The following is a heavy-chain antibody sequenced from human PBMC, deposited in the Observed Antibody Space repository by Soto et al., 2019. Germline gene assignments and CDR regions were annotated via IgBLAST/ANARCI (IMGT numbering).Heavy chain of an antibody. D-gene: IGHD6-13*01. CDR3: ARTSSSWYESWFDP. J-gene: IGHJ5*02. CDR2: INAGNGNT. CDR1: GYTFTSYA. Sequence: ASVKVSCKASGYTFTSYAMHWVHQAPGQRLEWMGWINAGNGNTKYSQKFQGRVTITRDTSASTAYMELSSLRSEDTAVYYCARTSSSWYESWFDPWGQGTLVTVSS. V-gene: IGHV1-3*01.